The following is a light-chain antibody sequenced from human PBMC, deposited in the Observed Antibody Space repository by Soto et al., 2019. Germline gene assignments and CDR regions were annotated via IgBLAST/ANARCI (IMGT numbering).Light chain of an antibody. CDR1: QGIGND. V-gene: IGKV1-17*01. Sequence: DIQMTQSPSSLSASIGDRVTITCRASQGIGNDLGWYQQKPGKAPKRLIYAASSLQSGVSSRFSGSGSGTEFTLTVSSLQPDDFATYYCLQHNTYPPVFGQGTKLEIK. J-gene: IGKJ2*01. CDR2: AAS. CDR3: LQHNTYPPV.